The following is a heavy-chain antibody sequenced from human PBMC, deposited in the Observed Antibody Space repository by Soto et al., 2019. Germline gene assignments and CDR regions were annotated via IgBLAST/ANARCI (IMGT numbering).Heavy chain of an antibody. CDR2: IYYTGTT. Sequence: QLQLQESGPGLVKPSETLSLTCSVSGVSTSSTYSFWGWIRQPPGKGLEWIGSIYYTGTTYYNPSLKSRVTLSLDTSKNQFSLNLTSLTAADTAVYYCARLLGSVWSGGMDVWGQGTTVTVSS. V-gene: IGHV4-39*01. D-gene: IGHD6-19*01. CDR3: ARLLGSVWSGGMDV. J-gene: IGHJ6*02. CDR1: GVSTSSTYSF.